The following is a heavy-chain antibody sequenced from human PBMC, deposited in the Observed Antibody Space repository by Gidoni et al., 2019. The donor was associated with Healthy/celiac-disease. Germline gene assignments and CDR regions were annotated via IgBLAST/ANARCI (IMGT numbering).Heavy chain of an antibody. CDR3: ARGSPYSGSYYYYGMDV. V-gene: IGHV4-34*01. CDR2: INHSGST. Sequence: QVQLQQWGAGLLKPSETLSLTCAVYGGSFSGYYWSWIRQPPGKGLEWIGEINHSGSTNYNPSLKSRVTISVDTSKNQFSLKLSSVTAADTAVYYCARGSPYSGSYYYYGMDVWGQGTTVTVSS. J-gene: IGHJ6*02. D-gene: IGHD1-26*01. CDR1: GGSFSGYY.